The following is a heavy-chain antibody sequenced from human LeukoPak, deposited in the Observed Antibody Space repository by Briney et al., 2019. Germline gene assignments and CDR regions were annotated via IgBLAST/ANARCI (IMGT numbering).Heavy chain of an antibody. D-gene: IGHD3-10*01. J-gene: IGHJ5*02. V-gene: IGHV4-34*01. CDR1: GGSFSGYY. CDR2: INHSGST. Sequence: SETLSLTCAVYGGSFSGYYWSWIRQPPGNGLEWIGEINHSGSTNYNPSLKSRVTISVDTSKNRFSLKLSSVTAADTAVYYCARSPVPPAIWSGGWFDPWGQGTLVTVSS. CDR3: ARSPVPPAIWSGGWFDP.